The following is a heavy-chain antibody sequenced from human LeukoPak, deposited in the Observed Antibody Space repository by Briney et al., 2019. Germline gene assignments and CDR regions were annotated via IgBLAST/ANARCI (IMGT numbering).Heavy chain of an antibody. CDR2: IYGDGTT. CDR1: GFTVSSNY. D-gene: IGHD3-10*01. Sequence: GGSLRLSCAASGFTVSSNYMTWVRQAPGKGLEWVSVIYGDGTTYYADSVRGRFTISRDNSKNTLFLQMNSLRAEDTAVYYCAKMSDYYGSGSHIDYWGQGTLVTVSS. J-gene: IGHJ4*02. V-gene: IGHV3-53*01. CDR3: AKMSDYYGSGSHIDY.